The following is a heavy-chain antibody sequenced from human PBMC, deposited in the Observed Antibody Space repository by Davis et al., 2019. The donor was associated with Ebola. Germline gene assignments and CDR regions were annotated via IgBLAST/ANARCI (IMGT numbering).Heavy chain of an antibody. Sequence: GESLKISCAASGFTFNTYAMSWVRQPPGKGLEWISSISSSGTVTYYADSVKGRFTISRDSSKNTLDLQMNSLRAEDTALYSCTKGDRDYSSSPFDYWGQGTPVTVSS. CDR1: GFTFNTYA. J-gene: IGHJ4*02. V-gene: IGHV3-23*01. CDR3: TKGDRDYSSSPFDY. D-gene: IGHD3-22*01. CDR2: ISSSGTVT.